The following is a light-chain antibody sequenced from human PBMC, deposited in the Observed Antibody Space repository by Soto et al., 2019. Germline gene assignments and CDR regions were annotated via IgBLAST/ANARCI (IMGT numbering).Light chain of an antibody. V-gene: IGKV3-20*01. Sequence: EIVLTQSPGTLSLSPGERATLSCRVSQSVSRNYLAWYQQKHGQAPRLLTYGASTRATGIPDRFSGSGSGTDFTLTISRLEPEDFAVYYCQQYGSSPPYTFGQGTKLEI. CDR1: QSVSRNY. CDR3: QQYGSSPPYT. J-gene: IGKJ2*01. CDR2: GAS.